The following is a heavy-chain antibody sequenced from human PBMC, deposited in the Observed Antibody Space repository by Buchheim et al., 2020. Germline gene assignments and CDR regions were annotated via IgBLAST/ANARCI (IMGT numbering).Heavy chain of an antibody. J-gene: IGHJ6*02. Sequence: EVQLVQSGAEVKKPGESLRISCKGSGYSFTNYWINWVRQMPGKGLEWMGTIDPSDSYTNYSPSFQGHVTISTDKSISTTYPKWSSLKASDTAMYYCARRVAGRKHYFGMDVWGQGTT. CDR1: GYSFTNYW. V-gene: IGHV5-10-1*01. CDR3: ARRVAGRKHYFGMDV. D-gene: IGHD6-19*01. CDR2: IDPSDSYT.